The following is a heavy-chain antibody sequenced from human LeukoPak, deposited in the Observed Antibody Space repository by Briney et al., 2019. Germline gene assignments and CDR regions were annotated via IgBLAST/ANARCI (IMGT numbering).Heavy chain of an antibody. Sequence: GGSLRLSCEVSGFTFNSYVMSWVRRAPGKGLEWVSSFNGRGGYTFYADSVKGRFTLSRDNAKNSLYLQMNSLRAEDTAVYYCVYSGDYEKGYWGQGTLVTVSS. J-gene: IGHJ4*02. V-gene: IGHV3-23*01. CDR2: FNGRGGYT. D-gene: IGHD4-17*01. CDR3: VYSGDYEKGY. CDR1: GFTFNSYV.